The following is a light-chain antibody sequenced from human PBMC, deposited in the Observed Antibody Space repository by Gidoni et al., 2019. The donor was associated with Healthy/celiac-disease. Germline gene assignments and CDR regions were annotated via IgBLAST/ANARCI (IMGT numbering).Light chain of an antibody. V-gene: IGKV3-11*01. CDR2: DAS. CDR3: QQRSNWLLT. J-gene: IGKJ4*01. Sequence: EIVLTHSPATLSLSPGERATLSCRASQSVSSYLAWYQQKPGQAPRRLIYDASNRATGIPARFSGSGSGTDFTLTISSLEPEDFAVYYCQQRSNWLLTFGGGTKVEIK. CDR1: QSVSSY.